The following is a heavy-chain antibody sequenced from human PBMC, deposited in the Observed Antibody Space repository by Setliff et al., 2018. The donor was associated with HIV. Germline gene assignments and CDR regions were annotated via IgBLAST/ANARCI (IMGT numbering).Heavy chain of an antibody. CDR1: GYMFNIYY. Sequence: GASVKVSCKASGYMFNIYYMHWVRQAPGQGLEWMGRINPNSGGTNYAQKFQGRVTMTRDTSISTAYMELSSLTSEDTAVYYCARGKGVGGVIITGGLDVWGQGTTVTVSS. J-gene: IGHJ6*02. D-gene: IGHD3-10*01. V-gene: IGHV1-2*06. CDR3: ARGKGVGGVIITGGLDV. CDR2: INPNSGGT.